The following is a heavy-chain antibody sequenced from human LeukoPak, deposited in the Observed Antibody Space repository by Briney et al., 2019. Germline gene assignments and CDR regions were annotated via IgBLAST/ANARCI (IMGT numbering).Heavy chain of an antibody. V-gene: IGHV1-69*02. D-gene: IGHD5-12*01. CDR1: GGTFSSYT. CDR2: IIPILGIA. Sequence: SVKVSCKASGGTFSSYTISWVRQAPGQGLEWMGRIIPILGIANYAQKFQGRVTITADKSTSTAYMELSSLRSEDTAVYYCARGSINSGYDWGNWFDPWGQGTLITVSS. CDR3: ARGSINSGYDWGNWFDP. J-gene: IGHJ5*02.